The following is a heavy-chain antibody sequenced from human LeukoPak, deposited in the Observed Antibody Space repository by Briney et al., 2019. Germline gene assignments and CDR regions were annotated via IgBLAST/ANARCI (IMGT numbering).Heavy chain of an antibody. D-gene: IGHD3-22*01. V-gene: IGHV4-30-2*05. J-gene: IGHJ4*02. CDR3: AGYYYDSSGYYYFDY. Sequence: SETLSLTCTVSGGSISSGGYYWSWIRQPPGKGLEWIGYIYHSGSTYYNPSLKSRVTISVDTSKNQFSLKLSSVTAAVTAVYYCAGYYYDSSGYYYFDYWGQGTLVTVSS. CDR2: IYHSGST. CDR1: GGSISSGGYY.